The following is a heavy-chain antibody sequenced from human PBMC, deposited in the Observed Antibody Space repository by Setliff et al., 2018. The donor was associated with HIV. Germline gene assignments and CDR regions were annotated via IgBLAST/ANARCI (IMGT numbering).Heavy chain of an antibody. CDR2: INTRGGST. V-gene: IGHV1-46*01. Sequence: ASVKVSCKTSGTNLLPYYMHWVRQAPGQGLEWMGVINTRGGSTSYAQKFQDRVTMTSDTSTYTVYMELSGLTSDDTAFYYCARYTSKLDWFDPWGQGTLVTVYS. CDR1: GTNLLPYY. D-gene: IGHD2-2*02. CDR3: ARYTSKLDWFDP. J-gene: IGHJ5*02.